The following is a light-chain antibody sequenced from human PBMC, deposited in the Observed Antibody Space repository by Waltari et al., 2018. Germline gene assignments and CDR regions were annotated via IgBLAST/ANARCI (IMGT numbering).Light chain of an antibody. V-gene: IGLV4-69*01. CDR1: RGHSSYA. CDR3: QTWGTDIGV. CDR2: VNSDGSH. Sequence: QLVLTQSPSASASLGASVKLTCTLRRGHSSYAIAWHQQQPEKGPRYLMKVNSDGSHNKGGGIPDRFSGSSSGAERYLTISSLQSEDEADYYCQTWGTDIGVFGGGTKLTVL. J-gene: IGLJ3*02.